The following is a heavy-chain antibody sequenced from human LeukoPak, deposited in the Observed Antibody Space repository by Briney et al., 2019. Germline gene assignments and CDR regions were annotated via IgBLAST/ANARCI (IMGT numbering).Heavy chain of an antibody. Sequence: TGGSLRLSCAASGFTVSSNYMSWVRQAPGKGLEWVSVIYSGGSTYYADSVKGRFTISRDNSKNTLYLQMNTLRAEDTAVYYCARRYSSGWWIDYWGQGTLVTVSS. V-gene: IGHV3-53*01. CDR2: IYSGGST. J-gene: IGHJ4*02. CDR1: GFTVSSNY. CDR3: ARRYSSGWWIDY. D-gene: IGHD6-19*01.